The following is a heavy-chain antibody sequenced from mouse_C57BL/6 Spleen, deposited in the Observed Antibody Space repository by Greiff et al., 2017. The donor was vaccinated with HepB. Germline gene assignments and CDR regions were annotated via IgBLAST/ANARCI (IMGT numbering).Heavy chain of an antibody. Sequence: VQLQQSGAELVRPGASVTLSCKASGYTFTDYEMHWVKQTPVHGLEWIGAIDPETGGTAYNQKFKGKAILTADKSSSTAYMELRSLTSEDSAVYYCTRPHYYGSSPLWYFDVWGTGTTVTVSS. V-gene: IGHV1-15*01. J-gene: IGHJ1*03. D-gene: IGHD1-1*01. CDR2: IDPETGGT. CDR3: TRPHYYGSSPLWYFDV. CDR1: GYTFTDYE.